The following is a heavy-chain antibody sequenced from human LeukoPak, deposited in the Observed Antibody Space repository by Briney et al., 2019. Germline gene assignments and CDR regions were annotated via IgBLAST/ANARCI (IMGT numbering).Heavy chain of an antibody. CDR2: IYHSGST. V-gene: IGHV4-38-2*02. CDR3: ARDAGYSTGTDFDY. Sequence: SQTLSLTCTASGGSIGSGYYWGWIRQPPGKGLEWIGSIYHSGSTHYNPSLKSRVTISVDTSKNQFSLKLSSVTAADTAVYYCARDAGYSTGTDFDYWGQGTLVSVSS. J-gene: IGHJ4*02. D-gene: IGHD6-19*01. CDR1: GGSIGSGYY.